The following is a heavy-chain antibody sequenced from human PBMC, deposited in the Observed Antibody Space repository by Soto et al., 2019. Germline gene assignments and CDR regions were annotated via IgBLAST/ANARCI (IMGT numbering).Heavy chain of an antibody. V-gene: IGHV3-21*01. Sequence: GGSLRLSCAASGFTFSSYSMNWVRQAPGKGLEWVSSISSSSSYIYYADSVKGRFTISRDNAKNSLYLQMNSLRAEDTAVYYCARDLLLWFGELSDFDYWGQGTLVTVSS. CDR3: ARDLLLWFGELSDFDY. CDR1: GFTFSSYS. CDR2: ISSSSSYI. D-gene: IGHD3-10*01. J-gene: IGHJ4*02.